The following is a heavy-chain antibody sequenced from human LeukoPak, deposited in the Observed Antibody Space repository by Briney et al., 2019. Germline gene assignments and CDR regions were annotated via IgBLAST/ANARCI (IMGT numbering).Heavy chain of an antibody. J-gene: IGHJ5*02. D-gene: IGHD2-2*01. CDR3: ARDTCSSTSCSSGP. CDR1: GYTFTGYY. Sequence: GSVKDSCKASGYTFTGYYMHWVRQAPGQGLEWMGWINPNSGGTNYAQKFQGRVTMTRDTSISTAYMELSRLRSDDTAVYYCARDTCSSTSCSSGPWGQGTLVTVSS. V-gene: IGHV1-2*02. CDR2: INPNSGGT.